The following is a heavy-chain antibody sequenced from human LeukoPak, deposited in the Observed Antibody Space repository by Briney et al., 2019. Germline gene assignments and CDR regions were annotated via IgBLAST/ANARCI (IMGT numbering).Heavy chain of an antibody. V-gene: IGHV4-4*07. CDR2: IYTSGST. Sequence: SETLSLTCSVSGDSITGYYWSWIRQPAGKGLEWIGRIYTSGSTNYNPSLKSRVTMSVDTSKNQFSLKLSSVTAADTAVYYCARLTMVRGVSPLFDYWGQGTLVTVSS. J-gene: IGHJ4*02. CDR3: ARLTMVRGVSPLFDY. D-gene: IGHD3-10*01. CDR1: GDSITGYY.